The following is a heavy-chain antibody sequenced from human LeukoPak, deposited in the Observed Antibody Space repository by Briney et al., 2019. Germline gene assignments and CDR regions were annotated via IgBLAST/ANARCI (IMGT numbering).Heavy chain of an antibody. D-gene: IGHD5-12*01. Sequence: SETLSLTCTVSGGSISSYYWSWIRQPPGKGLEWIGYIHNSGGTNYHPSLKSRVTISEDTSKNQFSLKLSSVTAADTAVYYCAKDRDSRAYDAQRFDYWGRGTLVTVSS. CDR3: AKDRDSRAYDAQRFDY. V-gene: IGHV4-59*01. CDR2: IHNSGGT. CDR1: GGSISSYY. J-gene: IGHJ4*02.